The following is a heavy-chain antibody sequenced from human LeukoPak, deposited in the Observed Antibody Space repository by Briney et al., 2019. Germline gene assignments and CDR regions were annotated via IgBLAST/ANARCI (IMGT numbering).Heavy chain of an antibody. CDR1: GITFSSYG. V-gene: IGHV3-30*02. Sequence: GGSLRLSCAASGITFSSYGMHWVRQAPGKGLEWVAFIRYDGSIKYYADSVKGRFTISRDNSKNTLYLQMSSLTAEDTAVYYCAKDNVKVTTIRRVPHYMDVWGKGATVTISS. D-gene: IGHD5-12*01. CDR2: IRYDGSIK. CDR3: AKDNVKVTTIRRVPHYMDV. J-gene: IGHJ6*03.